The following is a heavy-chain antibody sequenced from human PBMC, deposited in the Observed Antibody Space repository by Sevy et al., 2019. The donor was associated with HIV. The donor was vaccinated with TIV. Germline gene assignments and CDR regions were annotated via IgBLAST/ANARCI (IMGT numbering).Heavy chain of an antibody. CDR3: ARGRGGVVAGTGYFAY. D-gene: IGHD6-19*01. CDR2: ISFDGSNK. Sequence: GGSLRLSCAASGFTFSGYAMHWVRQAPGKGLEWVAVISFDGSNKYYADSVKGRFTISRDNSKNTLYLQMNSLRVEDTAVYYCARGRGGVVAGTGYFAYWGQGTLVTVSS. J-gene: IGHJ4*02. V-gene: IGHV3-30-3*01. CDR1: GFTFSGYA.